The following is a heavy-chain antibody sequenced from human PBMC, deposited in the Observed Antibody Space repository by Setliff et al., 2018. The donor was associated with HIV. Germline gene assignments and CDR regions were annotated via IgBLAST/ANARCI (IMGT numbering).Heavy chain of an antibody. D-gene: IGHD3-10*01. CDR2: IYSTGHT. V-gene: IGHV4-38-2*02. J-gene: IGHJ4*02. Sequence: SETLSLTCLVFSYSITNGNYWAWIRQSPGKGLEWIGSIYSTGHTYYNPSHKSRLTMSVDTAKNRFSLTLISVTAADTAVYYCARDRALRFSKSPSFNYFDVWGQGALVTVSS. CDR1: SYSITNGNY. CDR3: ARDRALRFSKSPSFNYFDV.